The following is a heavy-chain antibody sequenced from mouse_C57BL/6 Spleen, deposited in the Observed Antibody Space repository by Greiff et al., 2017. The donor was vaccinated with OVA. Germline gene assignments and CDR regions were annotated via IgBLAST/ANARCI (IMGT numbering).Heavy chain of an antibody. D-gene: IGHD1-1*01. J-gene: IGHJ1*03. V-gene: IGHV1-80*01. CDR3: ARVGSPLWYFDV. CDR2: IYPGDGDT. CDR1: GYAFSSYW. Sequence: QVQLKQSGAELVKPGASVKISCKASGYAFSSYWMNWVKQRPGKGLEWIGQIYPGDGDTNYNGKFKGKATLTADKSSSTAYMQLSSLTSEDSAVYFCARVGSPLWYFDVWGTGTTVTVSS.